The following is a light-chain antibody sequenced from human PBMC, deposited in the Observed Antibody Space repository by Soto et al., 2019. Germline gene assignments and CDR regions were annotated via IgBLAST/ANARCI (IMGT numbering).Light chain of an antibody. CDR2: SAS. CDR1: QSITIY. CDR3: QHSYSYPLT. J-gene: IGKJ4*01. V-gene: IGKV1-39*01. Sequence: DIQMTQSPSSLSASVGDRVTITCRASQSITIYLNWYQQKPGKAPELLIHSASSLQSGVPSRFSGSGSGTDFTLTISSLQPEDVATYYCQHSYSYPLTFGGGTKVEIK.